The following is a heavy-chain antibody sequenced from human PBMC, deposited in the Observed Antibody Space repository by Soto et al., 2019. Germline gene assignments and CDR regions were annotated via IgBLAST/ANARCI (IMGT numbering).Heavy chain of an antibody. CDR1: GYTFTSYY. D-gene: IGHD5-18*01. Sequence: ASVKVSCKASGYTFTSYYMHWVRQAPGQGLEWMGIINPSGGSTSYAQKFQGRVTMTRDTSTSTVYMELSSLRSEDTAVYYCARDRAAMVPYYYYYGMDVWGQGTTVTAP. J-gene: IGHJ6*02. CDR3: ARDRAAMVPYYYYYGMDV. CDR2: INPSGGST. V-gene: IGHV1-46*01.